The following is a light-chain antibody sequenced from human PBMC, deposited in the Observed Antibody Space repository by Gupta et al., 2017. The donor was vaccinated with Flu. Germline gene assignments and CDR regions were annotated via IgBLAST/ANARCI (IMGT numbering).Light chain of an antibody. J-gene: IGLJ3*02. CDR1: SSNIGRGYD. CDR2: GNN. Sequence: SVLMQPRSVSGAPGPRVTISCTGISSNIGRGYDVHWYRQFPGTAPRVLIYGNNNRPSGIPVRFSGSKSGTSASLAITGLQAEDEADYYCQSYDSSLSAWVFGGGTKLAVL. V-gene: IGLV1-40*01. CDR3: QSYDSSLSAWV.